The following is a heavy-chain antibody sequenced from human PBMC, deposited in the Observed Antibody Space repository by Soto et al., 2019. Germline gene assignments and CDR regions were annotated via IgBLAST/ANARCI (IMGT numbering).Heavy chain of an antibody. Sequence: QLQLQESGPGLVKPSATLSLTCTVSGGSISSSSYYWGWIRQPPGKGLEWIGSIYYSGSTYYNPSLKSRVTISVDTSKNQFSLKLSSVTAADTAVYYCARLHKGYYYAPWGQGTLVTVSS. D-gene: IGHD3-10*01. CDR2: IYYSGST. V-gene: IGHV4-39*01. CDR1: GGSISSSSYY. J-gene: IGHJ5*02. CDR3: ARLHKGYYYAP.